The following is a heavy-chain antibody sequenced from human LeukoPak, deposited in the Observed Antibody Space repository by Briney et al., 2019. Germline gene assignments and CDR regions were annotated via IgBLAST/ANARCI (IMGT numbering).Heavy chain of an antibody. CDR3: VREGVHIAVVGNYFDY. J-gene: IGHJ4*02. V-gene: IGHV3-74*01. CDR1: GFVFSGYW. CDR2: KNHDGSAT. Sequence: PGASLILSWAASGFVFSGYWMHWVRQAPGKVLVLVSRKNHDGSATIYADAVKGRFTFSRDNAKNTLHLQMNSLRVDDTAIYYCVREGVHIAVVGNYFDYWGQGTLVTVSS. D-gene: IGHD1-26*01.